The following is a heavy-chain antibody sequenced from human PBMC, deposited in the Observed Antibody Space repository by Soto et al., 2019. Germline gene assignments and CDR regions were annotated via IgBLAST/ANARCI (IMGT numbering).Heavy chain of an antibody. V-gene: IGHV3-23*01. J-gene: IGHJ6*02. CDR2: ISGSGGST. CDR1: GFTFSSYA. D-gene: IGHD4-17*01. CDR3: AKVLDYGGNYYYYYGMDV. Sequence: GGSLRLSCAASGFTFSSYAMSWVRQAPGKGLEWVSAISGSGGSTYYADSVKGRFTISRDNSKNTLYLQMNSLRAEDTAVYYCAKVLDYGGNYYYYYGMDVWGQGTTVTVSS.